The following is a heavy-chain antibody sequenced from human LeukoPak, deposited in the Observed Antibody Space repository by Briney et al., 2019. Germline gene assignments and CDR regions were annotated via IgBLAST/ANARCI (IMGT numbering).Heavy chain of an antibody. Sequence: GASVKVSCKVSGYTLTELSMHWVRQAPGKGLEWMGGFDPEDGETIYAQKFQGRVTMTEDTSTDTAYMELSSLRSEDTAVYYCATAYDFWSGPLYAFDIWGQGTMVTVSS. D-gene: IGHD3-3*01. CDR2: FDPEDGET. CDR3: ATAYDFWSGPLYAFDI. V-gene: IGHV1-24*01. CDR1: GYTLTELS. J-gene: IGHJ3*02.